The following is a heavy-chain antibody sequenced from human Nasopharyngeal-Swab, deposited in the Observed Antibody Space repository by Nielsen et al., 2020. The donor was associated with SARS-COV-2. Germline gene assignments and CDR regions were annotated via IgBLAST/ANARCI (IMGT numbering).Heavy chain of an antibody. CDR1: SSGGYY. V-gene: IGHV3-49*03. J-gene: IGHJ4*02. CDR3: TREWGN. D-gene: IGHD1-26*01. Sequence: SSGGYYWSWIRQHPGKGLEWVGFIRSKAYGGTTEYAASVKGRFTISRDDSKSIAYLQMNSLKTEDTAVYYCTREWGNWGQGTLVTVSS. CDR2: IRSKAYGGTT.